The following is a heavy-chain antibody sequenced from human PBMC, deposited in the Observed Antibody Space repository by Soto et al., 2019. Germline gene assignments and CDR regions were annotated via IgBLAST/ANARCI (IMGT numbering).Heavy chain of an antibody. CDR1: GGSISSDY. D-gene: IGHD5-12*01. CDR3: ARDPDGYTYDS. J-gene: IGHJ4*02. CDR2: IYYSGST. Sequence: PSETLSLTCTVSGGSISSDYWSWIRQPPGKGLEWIGYIYYSGSTNSNPSLKSRVTISVDTSKNQFSLQLSSVTAADTAIYYCARDPDGYTYDSWGQGPLVTVSS. V-gene: IGHV4-59*01.